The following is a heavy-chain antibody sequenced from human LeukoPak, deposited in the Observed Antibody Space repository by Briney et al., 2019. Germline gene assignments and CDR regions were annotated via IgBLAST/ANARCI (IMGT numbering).Heavy chain of an antibody. CDR2: FSGSGGTT. CDR3: ANGNRCTSPNCLGYYYFYMDV. V-gene: IGHV3-23*01. Sequence: PGGSLRLSCVASGFSFSAYTMHWVRQAPGKGLEWVSGFSGSGGTTYYADSVKGRFTISRDNSKNTLYLQMNSLRVEDTAVYYCANGNRCTSPNCLGYYYFYMDVWGKGTTVTVSS. D-gene: IGHD2-8*01. J-gene: IGHJ6*03. CDR1: GFSFSAYT.